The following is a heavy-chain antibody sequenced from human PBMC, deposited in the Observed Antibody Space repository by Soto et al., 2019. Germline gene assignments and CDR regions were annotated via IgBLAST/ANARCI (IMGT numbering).Heavy chain of an antibody. CDR3: ARDMYSSDYFVKWFEP. V-gene: IGHV3-30*01. D-gene: IGHD6-19*01. CDR1: GFSFSSYA. J-gene: IGHJ5*02. Sequence: QVRLVESGGGVVQPGRSLRLSCTASGFSFSSYAMYWFRQPPGKALEWVAVISHDGINKHYADSVKSRVTVSRDNSNRSLDLQLNSLRGEVTAMYYCARDMYSSDYFVKWFEPWGQGTLVTVSS. CDR2: ISHDGINK.